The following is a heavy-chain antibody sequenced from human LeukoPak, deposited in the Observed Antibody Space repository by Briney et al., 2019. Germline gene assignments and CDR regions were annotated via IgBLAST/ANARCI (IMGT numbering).Heavy chain of an antibody. J-gene: IGHJ4*02. CDR1: GYTFTSYG. CDR2: ISGYNSNP. CDR3: ARVRYQLLEYFDY. D-gene: IGHD2-2*01. Sequence: GASVKVSCKASGYTFTSYGISWVRQAPGQGLEWMGWISGYNSNPKYAQKFQGRVTMTTDTSTSTAYMGLRGLTSDDTAVYYCARVRYQLLEYFDYWGQGTLVTVSS. V-gene: IGHV1-18*01.